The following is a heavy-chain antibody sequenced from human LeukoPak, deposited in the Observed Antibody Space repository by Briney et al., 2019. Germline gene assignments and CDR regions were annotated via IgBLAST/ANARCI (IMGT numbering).Heavy chain of an antibody. D-gene: IGHD6-13*01. CDR1: GGSFSGYY. Sequence: NPSETLSLTCAVYGGSFSGYYWSWIRQPPGKGLEWIGEINHSGSTNYNPSLKSRVTISVDTSKNQFSLKLSSVTAADTAVYYCARATRIAGGGGKPRQPIDYWGQGTLVAVSS. J-gene: IGHJ4*02. CDR2: INHSGST. V-gene: IGHV4-34*01. CDR3: ARATRIAGGGGKPRQPIDY.